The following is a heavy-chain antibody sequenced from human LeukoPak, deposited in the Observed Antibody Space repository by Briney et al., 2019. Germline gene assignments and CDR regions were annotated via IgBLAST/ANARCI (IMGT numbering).Heavy chain of an antibody. CDR2: FDPEDGET. CDR3: ATGKVVPAASFDY. V-gene: IGHV1-24*01. CDR1: GYTLTELS. Sequence: VSVKVSCKVSGYTLTELSMHWVRQAPGKGLEWMGGFDPEDGETIYAQKFQGRVTMTEGTSTDTAYMELSSLRSEDTAVYYCATGKVVPAASFDYWGQGTLVTVSS. J-gene: IGHJ4*02. D-gene: IGHD2-2*01.